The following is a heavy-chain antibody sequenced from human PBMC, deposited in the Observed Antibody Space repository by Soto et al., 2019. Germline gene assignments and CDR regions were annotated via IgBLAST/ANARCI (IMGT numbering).Heavy chain of an antibody. V-gene: IGHV3-23*01. CDR3: TYYDFWSGYYYAYMDV. J-gene: IGHJ6*03. CDR2: ISGSGGST. D-gene: IGHD3-3*01. Sequence: GGSLRLSCAASGFTFSRYAMSWVRQAPGKGLEWVSAISGSGGSTYYADSVKGRFTISRDNSKNTLYLQMNSLRAEDTAVYYCTYYDFWSGYYYAYMDVWGKGTTVTVSS. CDR1: GFTFSRYA.